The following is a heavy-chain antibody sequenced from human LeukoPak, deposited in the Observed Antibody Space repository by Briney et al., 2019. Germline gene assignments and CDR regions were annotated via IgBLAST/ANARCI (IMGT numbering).Heavy chain of an antibody. CDR3: ARAVMMVRGVIIGGYWFDP. J-gene: IGHJ5*02. CDR1: GGSVSSGNYY. V-gene: IGHV4-61*01. CDR2: IFYTGST. D-gene: IGHD3-10*01. Sequence: SETLSLTCTVSGGSVSSGNYYWTWIRQPPGKGLEWIGYIFYTGSTNYNPSLKSRVTISVDTTKNQFSLKLNSVTAADTAVYYCARAVMMVRGVIIGGYWFDPWGQGTLVTVSS.